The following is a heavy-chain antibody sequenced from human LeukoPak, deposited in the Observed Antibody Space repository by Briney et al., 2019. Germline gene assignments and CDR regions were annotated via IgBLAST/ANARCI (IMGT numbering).Heavy chain of an antibody. CDR3: ARLQVHCGGDCYTRWFDP. Sequence: SETVSLTCTVSGGSVSSYYWSWTRQPPGKGLEWLAYIYYSGSTKYNPSLKSRVTISLDRSKNQFSLKLRSVTAADTAVYYCARLQVHCGGDCYTRWFDPWGQGILVTVSS. D-gene: IGHD2-21*02. CDR1: GGSVSSYY. CDR2: IYYSGST. J-gene: IGHJ5*02. V-gene: IGHV4-59*08.